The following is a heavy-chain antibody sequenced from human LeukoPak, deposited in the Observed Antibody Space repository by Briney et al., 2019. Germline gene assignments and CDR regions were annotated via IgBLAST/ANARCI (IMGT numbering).Heavy chain of an antibody. CDR1: GYTFTSYG. CDR2: ISAYNGNT. Sequence: ASVKVSCKASGYTFTSYGISWVRQAPGQGLEWMGWISAYNGNTNYAQKLQGRVTITTDTATSTAYMELRSLRSDDTAVYYRARVRRYYYDSSGPADYWGQGTLVTVSS. V-gene: IGHV1-18*01. CDR3: ARVRRYYYDSSGPADY. J-gene: IGHJ4*02. D-gene: IGHD3-22*01.